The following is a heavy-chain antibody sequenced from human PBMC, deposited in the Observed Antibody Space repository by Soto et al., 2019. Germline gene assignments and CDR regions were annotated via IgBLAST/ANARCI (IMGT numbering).Heavy chain of an antibody. J-gene: IGHJ4*02. CDR3: ARHNYGSGSTYCDY. V-gene: IGHV4-59*08. CDR2: IYYSGST. Sequence: QVQLQESGPGLVKPSETLSLTCTVSGGSISSYYWSWIRQPPGKGLEWIGYIYYSGSTNYNPSLKSRVTISVDTAKNQFYLKLNSKTAVDTAVYYCARHNYGSGSTYCDYWGQETLVNVSS. CDR1: GGSISSYY. D-gene: IGHD3-10*01.